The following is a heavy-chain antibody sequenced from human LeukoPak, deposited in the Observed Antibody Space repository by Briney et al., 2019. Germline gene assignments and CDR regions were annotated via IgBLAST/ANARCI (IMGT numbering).Heavy chain of an antibody. D-gene: IGHD1-1*01. CDR1: GGSISSYY. CDR3: ARGGSTGTNLNWVDP. Sequence: SETLSLTCTASGGSISSYYWSWIRQPAGKGLEWIGRIYTSGSTNYNPSLKSRVTISVDTSKNQFSLKLSSVTAADTAVYYCARGGSTGTNLNWVDPWGQGTLVTVSS. J-gene: IGHJ5*02. CDR2: IYTSGST. V-gene: IGHV4-4*07.